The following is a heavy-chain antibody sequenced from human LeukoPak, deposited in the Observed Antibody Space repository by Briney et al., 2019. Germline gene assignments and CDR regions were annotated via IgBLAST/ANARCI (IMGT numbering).Heavy chain of an antibody. J-gene: IGHJ4*02. Sequence: GGSLRLSCAASGFTFSIYAMSWVRQAPGKGLEWVSAISGSGGSTYYADSVKGRFTISRDNSKNTLYLQMNSLRAEDTAVYHCARARRETMTTVTTSYFDYWGQGTLVTVSS. D-gene: IGHD4-17*01. CDR1: GFTFSIYA. V-gene: IGHV3-23*01. CDR3: ARARRETMTTVTTSYFDY. CDR2: ISGSGGST.